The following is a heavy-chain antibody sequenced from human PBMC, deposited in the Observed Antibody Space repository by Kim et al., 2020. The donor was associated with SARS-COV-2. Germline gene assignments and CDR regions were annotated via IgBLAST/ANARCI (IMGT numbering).Heavy chain of an antibody. D-gene: IGHD6-13*01. CDR2: IYYSGST. CDR1: GGSISSYY. J-gene: IGHJ6*03. Sequence: SETLSLTCTVSGGSISSYYWSWIRQPPGKGLEWIGYIYYSGSTNYNPSLKSRVTISVDTSKNQFSLKLSSVTAADTVVYYCARDAGLDSSSHPHSKTWWNYYYYYMDVWGKGTTVTVSS. CDR3: ARDAGLDSSSHPHSKTWWNYYYYYMDV. V-gene: IGHV4-59*01.